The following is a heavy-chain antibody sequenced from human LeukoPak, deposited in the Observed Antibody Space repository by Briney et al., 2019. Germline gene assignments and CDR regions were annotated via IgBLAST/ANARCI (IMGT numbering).Heavy chain of an antibody. CDR3: ATDRDNSDWQKRFDS. D-gene: IGHD2-21*02. J-gene: IGHJ4*02. CDR1: GFTFTTYW. V-gene: IGHV3-7*01. Sequence: GGSLRLSCAASGFTFTTYWMNWYREAPGKGLEWVGNINQDASEINYVDSVRGRFTISRDNAKNSLHLQMNSLRAEDTAVYYCATDRDNSDWQKRFDSWGQGTLVTVSS. CDR2: INQDASEI.